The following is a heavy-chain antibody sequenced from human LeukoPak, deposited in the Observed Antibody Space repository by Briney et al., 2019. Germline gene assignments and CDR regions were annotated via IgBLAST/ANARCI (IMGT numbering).Heavy chain of an antibody. V-gene: IGHV1-24*01. CDR3: ARPLSAASSSGWYSEYHYYYYGMDV. J-gene: IGHJ6*02. D-gene: IGHD6-19*01. CDR1: GYTLTELS. Sequence: ASVKVSCKVSGYTLTELSMHWVRQAPGKGLEWMGGFDPEDGETIYAQKFQGRVTITADESTSTAYMELSSLRSEDTAVYYCARPLSAASSSGWYSEYHYYYYGMDVWGQGTTVTVSS. CDR2: FDPEDGET.